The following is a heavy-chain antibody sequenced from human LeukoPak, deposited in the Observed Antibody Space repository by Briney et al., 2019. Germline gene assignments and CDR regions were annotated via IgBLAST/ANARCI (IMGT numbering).Heavy chain of an antibody. CDR1: GFTFSSYW. CDR3: ARDPRYSGFLTPPSPFDY. D-gene: IGHD5-12*01. V-gene: IGHV3-7*01. Sequence: GGSLRLSCAASGFTFSSYWMSWVRQAPGKGLEWVANIKQDGSEKYYVDSVKGRFTISRDNAKNSLYLQMNSLRAEDTAVYYCARDPRYSGFLTPPSPFDYWGQGTLVTVSS. J-gene: IGHJ4*02. CDR2: IKQDGSEK.